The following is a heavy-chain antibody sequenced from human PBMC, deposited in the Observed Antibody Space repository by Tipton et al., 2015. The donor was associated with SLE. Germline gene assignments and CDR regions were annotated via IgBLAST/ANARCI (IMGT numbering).Heavy chain of an antibody. Sequence: SLRLSCIGSGFTFDDYGMSWVRQAPGKGLEWVGFIRSKDYGGTADYAASVKGRFTISRDDSKSIVYLLMNSLKVEDTAVYFCTREGLGGDYMVYWGQGTLVTVSS. V-gene: IGHV3-49*04. CDR3: TREGLGGDYMVY. CDR2: IRSKDYGGTA. CDR1: GFTFDDYG. J-gene: IGHJ4*02. D-gene: IGHD5/OR15-5a*01.